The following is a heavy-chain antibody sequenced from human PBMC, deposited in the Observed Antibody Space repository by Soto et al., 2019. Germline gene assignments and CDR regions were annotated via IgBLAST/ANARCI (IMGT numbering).Heavy chain of an antibody. Sequence: SQTLSLTCVISGDSVSSDSASWNVIRQSPSRGLEWLGKTYYRSKWSYDYAISVRSRIIINPDTSRNQFSLQLNSVTPEDTAVCYCTRLRGNGWLDLWGQGTQVTVSS. J-gene: IGHJ5*02. CDR1: GDSVSSDSAS. CDR2: TYYRSKWSY. V-gene: IGHV6-1*01. CDR3: TRLRGNGWLDL.